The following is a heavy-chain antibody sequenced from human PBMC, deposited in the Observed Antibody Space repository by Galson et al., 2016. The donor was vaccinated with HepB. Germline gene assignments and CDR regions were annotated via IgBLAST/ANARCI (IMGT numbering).Heavy chain of an antibody. CDR2: ITSTSSTI. V-gene: IGHV3-48*04. CDR3: ARTYYYGSGSYPLDY. CDR1: GFTFSSYS. D-gene: IGHD3-10*01. Sequence: SLRLSCAASGFTFSSYSMNWVRQAPGKGLEWVSCITSTSSTIYYADSVKGRFTVSRDNAKKSLYLQMNSLRAEDTAVYYCARTYYYGSGSYPLDYWGQGTLVTVSS. J-gene: IGHJ4*02.